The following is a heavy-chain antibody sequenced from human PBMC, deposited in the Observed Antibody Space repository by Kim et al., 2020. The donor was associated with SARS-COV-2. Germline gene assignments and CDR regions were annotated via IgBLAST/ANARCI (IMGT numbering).Heavy chain of an antibody. V-gene: IGHV3-13*04. J-gene: IGHJ5*02. CDR2: IGTAHDT. CDR1: GFIFSDHD. Sequence: GGSLRLSCAASGFIFSDHDMHWVRQVTGKGLEWISSIGTAHDTYYSGSVKGRFTISRENAKSSLSLQMDRLKAGDTAVYFCTRGSPATLYDSDRSAYNWFDPWGQGSVVTVSS. CDR3: TRGSPATLYDSDRSAYNWFDP. D-gene: IGHD3-3*01.